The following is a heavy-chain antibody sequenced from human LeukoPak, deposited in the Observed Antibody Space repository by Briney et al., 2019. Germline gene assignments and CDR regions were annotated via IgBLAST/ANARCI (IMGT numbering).Heavy chain of an antibody. D-gene: IGHD3-16*01. Sequence: SETLSLTCTVSGGSISSSSYYWGWLRQPPGTGLEWIGSVYYSGSTYYNPSLKSRVTMSVDTSKNQFSLKLSSVTAADTAVYYCARGGVLKSVDYWGQGTLVAVSS. J-gene: IGHJ4*02. CDR1: GGSISSSSYY. V-gene: IGHV4-39*07. CDR2: VYYSGST. CDR3: ARGGVLKSVDY.